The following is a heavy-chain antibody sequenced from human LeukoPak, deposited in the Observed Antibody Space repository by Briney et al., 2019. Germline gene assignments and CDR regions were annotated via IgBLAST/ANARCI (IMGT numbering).Heavy chain of an antibody. Sequence: GGSLRLSCAASGFTFSSYGMRWVRQAPGKGLEWVTFIRYDGSTKSYADSVKGRFTIARGNSKNTLYLQMNSLRAEDTAVYFCAKDYNNGFDYWGQGALVTVSS. CDR2: IRYDGSTK. J-gene: IGHJ4*02. V-gene: IGHV3-30*02. CDR3: AKDYNNGFDY. CDR1: GFTFSSYG. D-gene: IGHD1-14*01.